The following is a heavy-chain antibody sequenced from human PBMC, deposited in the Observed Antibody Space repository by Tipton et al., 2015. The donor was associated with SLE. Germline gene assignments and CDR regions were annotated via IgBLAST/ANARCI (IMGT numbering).Heavy chain of an antibody. Sequence: SLRLSCAASGFTFSSFWMSWVRPAPGKGLEWVANIKEDGSETYYVDSTKGRFTVSRDNAKNSLFLQMNSLRAEDTALYYCARALPVTFGGGVVTSLGFWGQGTLVSVSS. CDR1: GFTFSSFW. CDR2: IKEDGSET. D-gene: IGHD3-16*01. J-gene: IGHJ4*02. CDR3: ARALPVTFGGGVVTSLGF. V-gene: IGHV3-7*01.